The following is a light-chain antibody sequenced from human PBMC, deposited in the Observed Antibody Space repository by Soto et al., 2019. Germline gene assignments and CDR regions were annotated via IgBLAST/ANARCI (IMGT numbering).Light chain of an antibody. V-gene: IGKV1-5*03. CDR1: QTISSW. CDR3: QHYNSYSEA. Sequence: DIQMTQSPSILSGSVGDRVTITCRASQTISSWLAWYQQKPGKAPKLLIYKASTLKSGVPSRFSGSGSGTAFTLTISSLQPDDFATYYYQHYNSYSEAFGQGTKVELK. CDR2: KAS. J-gene: IGKJ1*01.